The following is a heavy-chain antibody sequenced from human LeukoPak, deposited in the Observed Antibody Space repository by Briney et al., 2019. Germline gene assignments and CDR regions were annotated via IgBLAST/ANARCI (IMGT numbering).Heavy chain of an antibody. V-gene: IGHV1-2*04. Sequence: ASVTVSCKASGYTFTGYYMHWVRQAPGQGLEWMGWINPNSGGTNYAQKFQGWVTMTRDTSISTVYMELSRLRSDDTAVYYCARGSSTVTTAFDYWGQGTLVTVSS. CDR1: GYTFTGYY. CDR2: INPNSGGT. J-gene: IGHJ4*02. CDR3: ARGSSTVTTAFDY. D-gene: IGHD4-17*01.